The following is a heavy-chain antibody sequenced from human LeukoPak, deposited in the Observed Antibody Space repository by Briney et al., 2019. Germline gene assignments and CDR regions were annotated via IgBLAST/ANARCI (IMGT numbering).Heavy chain of an antibody. D-gene: IGHD3-22*01. V-gene: IGHV3-21*01. CDR1: GFSFSSDS. CDR3: TRGGTHYYDGRSYSS. CDR2: ISSTSSYI. J-gene: IGHJ5*02. Sequence: GGSLRLSCAASGFSFSSDSMNWVRQAPGKGLEWVSSISSTSSYIYYADSVKGRFTISRDNAKNSLYLQMNSLRAEDTAVYYCTRGGTHYYDGRSYSSWGQGTLVTVSS.